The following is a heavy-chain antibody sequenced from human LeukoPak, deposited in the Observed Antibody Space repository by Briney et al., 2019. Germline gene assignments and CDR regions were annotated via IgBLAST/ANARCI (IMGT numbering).Heavy chain of an antibody. CDR2: MNPNSGNT. V-gene: IGHV1-8*01. D-gene: IGHD3-3*01. Sequence: RASVNVSCKASGYTFTSYDINWVRQATGQGVEWMGWMNPNSGNTGYAQKFQGRVTMTRNTSRSTAYMELSSLRSEDTAVYYCASPIFPYGWFDLWGQGTLVTVSS. J-gene: IGHJ5*02. CDR3: ASPIFPYGWFDL. CDR1: GYTFTSYD.